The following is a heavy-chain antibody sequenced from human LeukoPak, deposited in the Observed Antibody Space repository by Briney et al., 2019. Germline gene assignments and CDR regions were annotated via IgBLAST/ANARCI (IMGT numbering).Heavy chain of an antibody. CDR3: AKDAGYDSSGEVDY. CDR1: GFTFSSYA. V-gene: IGHV3-23*01. Sequence: GGALRLSCAASGFTFSSYAMSWVRQAPGKGLEWVSAISGSGGSTYYADSVKGRFTISRDNSKNTLYLQMNSLRAEDTAVYYCAKDAGYDSSGEVDYWGQGTLVTVSS. CDR2: ISGSGGST. J-gene: IGHJ4*02. D-gene: IGHD3-22*01.